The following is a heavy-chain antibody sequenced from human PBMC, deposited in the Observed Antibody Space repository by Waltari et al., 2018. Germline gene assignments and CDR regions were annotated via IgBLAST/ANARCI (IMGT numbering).Heavy chain of an antibody. CDR2: ITGSVFDT. V-gene: IGHV3-23*01. CDR1: GFTFNNYA. D-gene: IGHD2-15*01. J-gene: IGHJ4*02. CDR3: VKAPRPNCSGVRCYHLDC. Sequence: EVQLLESGGGLVKPGGYLRLSCVASGFTFNNYARNWVRQAPGKEMEWVASITGSVFDTDHGESVRGWFTISRDNSNTKIFLQMNSMRAEDTDVYYCVKAPRPNCSGVRCYHLDCWGLGTLVTVSS.